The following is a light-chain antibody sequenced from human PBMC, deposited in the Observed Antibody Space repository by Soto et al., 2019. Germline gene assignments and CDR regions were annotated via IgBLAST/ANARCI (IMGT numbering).Light chain of an antibody. CDR2: GAF. V-gene: IGKV1-39*01. CDR1: QSISRY. Sequence: DIQMTQSPSSLSASVGDRVTITCRESQSISRYLNWYQQKPGKAPKLLIYGAFSLQSGVPSRFSGSGSGTDFTLTIRSRQPEDFATYYCQQSDSYPHTFGQGTKLEIK. J-gene: IGKJ2*01. CDR3: QQSDSYPHT.